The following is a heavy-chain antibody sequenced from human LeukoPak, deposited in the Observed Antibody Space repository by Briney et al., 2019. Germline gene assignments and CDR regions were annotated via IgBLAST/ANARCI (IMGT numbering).Heavy chain of an antibody. CDR2: ITYSGDTT. Sequence: GGSLRLSCAASGFSFSTYAMSWVRQAPGKGLEWVSAITYSGDTTYYADSVKGRFTVSRDNSKNTLYPQMNSLRAEDTAVYYCAKHSYDSSGYYSIDYWGQGTLVTVFS. CDR1: GFSFSTYA. J-gene: IGHJ4*02. D-gene: IGHD3-22*01. CDR3: AKHSYDSSGYYSIDY. V-gene: IGHV3-23*01.